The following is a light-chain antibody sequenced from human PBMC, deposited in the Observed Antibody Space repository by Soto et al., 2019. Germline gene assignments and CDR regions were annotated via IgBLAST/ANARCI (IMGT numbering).Light chain of an antibody. Sequence: QSVLIQPASVSGSPGQSITISCTGTRSDVGNYKYVSWYQQHPGKAPKLMIYEVSNRPSGVSNRFSGSKSGNTASLTISGLQAEDETDYYCFSYTSSGTYVFGTGTKVTVL. CDR3: FSYTSSGTYV. J-gene: IGLJ1*01. CDR1: RSDVGNYKY. CDR2: EVS. V-gene: IGLV2-14*01.